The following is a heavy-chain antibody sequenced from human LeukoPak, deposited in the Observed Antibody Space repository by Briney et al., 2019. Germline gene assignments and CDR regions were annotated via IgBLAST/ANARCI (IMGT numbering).Heavy chain of an antibody. CDR3: ARALGHRDYYDSSGRF. CDR1: GGTFSSYA. V-gene: IGHV1-69*04. CDR2: IIPILGIA. J-gene: IGHJ4*02. Sequence: ASVXXXCKASGGTFSSYAXSWVRQXPXQGXEWMGRIIPILGIANYAQKFQGRVTITADKSTSTAYMELSSLRSEDTAVYYCARALGHRDYYDSSGRFWGQGTLVTVSS. D-gene: IGHD3-22*01.